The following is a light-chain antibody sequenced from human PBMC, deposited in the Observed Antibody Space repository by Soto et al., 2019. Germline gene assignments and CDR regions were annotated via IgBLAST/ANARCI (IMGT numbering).Light chain of an antibody. V-gene: IGKV3-15*01. Sequence: EIVMTQSPATLSLSPGERATLSCRASQSVNTNLAWYQQKPGQAPRLLIYGASTRATGIPARFSGSGSGTGFTLTISSLQSEDFAVYYCQQYNNWPPTWTFGQGTKVEIK. CDR3: QQYNNWPPTWT. CDR1: QSVNTN. J-gene: IGKJ1*01. CDR2: GAS.